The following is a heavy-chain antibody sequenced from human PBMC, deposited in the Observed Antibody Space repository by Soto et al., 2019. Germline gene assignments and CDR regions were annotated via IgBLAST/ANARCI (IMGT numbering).Heavy chain of an antibody. CDR1: GGSISSGGYY. D-gene: IGHD3-22*01. CDR2: IYYSGST. J-gene: IGHJ3*02. V-gene: IGHV4-31*03. CDR3: ARGAYDSSGYYTYAFDI. Sequence: SETLSLTCTVSGGSISSGGYYWSWIRQHPRKGLEWIGYIYYSGSTYYNPSLKSRVTISVDTSKYQFSLKLSSVTAADTAVYYCARGAYDSSGYYTYAFDIWGQGXMVTV.